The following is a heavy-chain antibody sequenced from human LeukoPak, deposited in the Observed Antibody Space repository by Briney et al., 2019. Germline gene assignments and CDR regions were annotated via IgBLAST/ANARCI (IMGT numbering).Heavy chain of an antibody. CDR1: GFTFNSYE. D-gene: IGHD3-22*01. V-gene: IGHV3-48*03. CDR3: ARIHSLYYYDSSGYGAFDI. CDR2: ISTDGNTI. J-gene: IGHJ3*02. Sequence: PGGSLRLSCAASGFTFNSYEMSWVRQAPGKGLQWISYISTDGNTIYYADSVKGRFTISRDNSKNTLYLQMNSLRAEDTAVYYCARIHSLYYYDSSGYGAFDIWGQGTMVTVSS.